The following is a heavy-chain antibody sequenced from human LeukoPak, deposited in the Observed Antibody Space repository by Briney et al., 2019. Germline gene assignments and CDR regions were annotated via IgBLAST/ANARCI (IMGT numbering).Heavy chain of an antibody. CDR2: FDPEDGET. V-gene: IGHV1-24*01. CDR3: ATDCSFRAVQSLSGGSCYSVG. J-gene: IGHJ4*02. D-gene: IGHD2-15*01. CDR1: GYTLTELS. Sequence: ASVKVSCKVSGYTLTELSMHWVRQAPGKGLKWMGGFDPEDGETIYAQKFQGRVTMTEDTSTDTAYMELSSLRSEDTAVYYCATDCSFRAVQSLSGGSCYSVGWGQGTLVTVSS.